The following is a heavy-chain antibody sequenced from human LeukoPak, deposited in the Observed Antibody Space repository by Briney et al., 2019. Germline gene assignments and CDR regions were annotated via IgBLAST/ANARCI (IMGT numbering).Heavy chain of an antibody. Sequence: GESLRNSCKGSGYSFTSYWIGWVRQMPGKGLEWMGIIYPGDSDTRYSPSFQGQVTISADKSISTAYLQWSSLKASDTAMYYCARGPYDSSGYYWDYFDYWGQGTLVTVSS. V-gene: IGHV5-51*01. CDR1: GYSFTSYW. D-gene: IGHD3-22*01. CDR2: IYPGDSDT. CDR3: ARGPYDSSGYYWDYFDY. J-gene: IGHJ4*02.